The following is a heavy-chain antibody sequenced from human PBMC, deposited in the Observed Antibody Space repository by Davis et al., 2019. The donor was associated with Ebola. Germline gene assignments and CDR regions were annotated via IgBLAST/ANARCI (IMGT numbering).Heavy chain of an antibody. CDR1: GFTFSSYA. CDR3: ARDMTWVWLLSPYGMDV. Sequence: GGSLRLSCAASGFTFSSYAMSWVRQAPGKGLEWVSAISGSGGSTYYADSVKGRFTISRDNSKNTLYLQMNSLRDEDTAVYYCARDMTWVWLLSPYGMDVWGQGTTVTVSS. D-gene: IGHD3-22*01. CDR2: ISGSGGST. V-gene: IGHV3-23*01. J-gene: IGHJ6*02.